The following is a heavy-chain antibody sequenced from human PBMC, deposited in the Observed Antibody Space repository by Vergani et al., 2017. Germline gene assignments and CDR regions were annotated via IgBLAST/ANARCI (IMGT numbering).Heavy chain of an antibody. Sequence: EVDLVESGGGLAQPGGSLRLSCEASGITFWKFGMHWVRQARGKGLEWVSGISGSGATSYYAESMKGRFAMSRDNSKNTVYVQMNNLKPEDTAVYYCAKGGVGADTRYYYMDVWGKGTTVTVSS. CDR1: GITFWKFG. V-gene: IGHV3-23*04. CDR2: ISGSGATS. CDR3: AKGGVGADTRYYYMDV. D-gene: IGHD1-26*01. J-gene: IGHJ6*03.